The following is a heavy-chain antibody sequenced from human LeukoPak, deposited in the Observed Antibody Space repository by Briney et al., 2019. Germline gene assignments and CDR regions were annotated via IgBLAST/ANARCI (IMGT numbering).Heavy chain of an antibody. CDR1: GGSFSGYY. V-gene: IGHV4-34*01. J-gene: IGHJ4*02. D-gene: IGHD3-3*01. CDR2: INHSGST. CDR3: ARKARVTIFGVVILPHPGFDY. Sequence: SETLSLTCAVYGGSFSGYYWSWIRQPPGKGLEWIGEINHSGSTNYNPSLKSRVTISVDTSKNQFSLKLSSVTAADTAVYYCARKARVTIFGVVILPHPGFDYWGQGTLVTVSS.